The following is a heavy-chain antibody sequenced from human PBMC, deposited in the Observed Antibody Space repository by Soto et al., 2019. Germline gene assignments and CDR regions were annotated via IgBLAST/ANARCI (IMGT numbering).Heavy chain of an antibody. J-gene: IGHJ6*03. CDR2: ISVHNGNT. V-gene: IGHV1-18*01. Sequence: QVQLVQSGAEVKKPGASVKVSCKASGYTFTSYVISWVRQAPGQGLEWMGRISVHNGNTDYAQKLQGRVTMTTDTSTSTDYMELRSLRSDDTAVYYCARDRAAVGGDFYYYMDVWGKGTTVTVSS. CDR1: GYTFTSYV. CDR3: ARDRAAVGGDFYYYMDV. D-gene: IGHD2-15*01.